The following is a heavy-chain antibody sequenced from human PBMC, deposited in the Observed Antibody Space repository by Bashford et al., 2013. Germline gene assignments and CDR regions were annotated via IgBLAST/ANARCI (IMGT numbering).Heavy chain of an antibody. CDR3: AKDVGGQRNCFDP. J-gene: IGHJ5*02. Sequence: VRQAPGKGLEWVAIILYDGNNKYYADSVKGRFTVSRDNSKNTLYLQMNSLRVDDTAIYYCAKDVGGQRNCFDPWGQGTLVTVSS. D-gene: IGHD3-16*01. V-gene: IGHV3-30*18. CDR2: ILYDGNNK.